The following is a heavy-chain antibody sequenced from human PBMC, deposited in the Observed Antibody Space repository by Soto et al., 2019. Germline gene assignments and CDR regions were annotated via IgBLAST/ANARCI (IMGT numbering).Heavy chain of an antibody. CDR2: ISSSGSTI. CDR3: ARAPLIVVQAAIGGIAAAGASGPYNWCGT. CDR1: GFTFSSYE. Sequence: WGSLRLSCAASGFTFSSYEMNWVRQAPGKELEWGSYISSSGSTIYYADSVKGRFTISRDNAKNSLYLQMNSLRAEDTAVYYCARAPLIVVQAAIGGIAAAGASGPYNWCGTCRKRSMVTASS. J-gene: IGHJ5*01. V-gene: IGHV3-48*03. D-gene: IGHD6-13*01.